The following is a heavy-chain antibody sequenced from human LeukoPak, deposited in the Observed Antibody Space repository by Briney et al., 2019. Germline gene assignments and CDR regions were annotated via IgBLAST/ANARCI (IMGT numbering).Heavy chain of an antibody. J-gene: IGHJ4*02. V-gene: IGHV4-4*07. CDR1: GGSISNYY. Sequence: SETLSLTCTVSGGSISNYYWSWIRQPAGKGLEWIGRFYNSGSTSCNPSLKSRVTMSVDTSKNQFSLKLSSVTAADTAVYYCARVGDYALKDWGQGTLVTVSS. D-gene: IGHD3-16*01. CDR2: FYNSGST. CDR3: ARVGDYALKD.